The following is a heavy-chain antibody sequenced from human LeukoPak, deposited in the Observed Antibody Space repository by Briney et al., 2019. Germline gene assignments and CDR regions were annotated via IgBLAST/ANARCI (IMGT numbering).Heavy chain of an antibody. CDR3: AKDRGRIYYYYGMDV. D-gene: IGHD2-15*01. Sequence: GASLRLSCAASGFTFSSYAMSWVRQAPGKGLEWVSAISGSGGSTYYADSVKGRFTISRDNSKNTLYLQMNSLRAEDTAVYYCAKDRGRIYYYYGMDVWGQGTTVTVS. CDR2: ISGSGGST. V-gene: IGHV3-23*01. J-gene: IGHJ6*02. CDR1: GFTFSSYA.